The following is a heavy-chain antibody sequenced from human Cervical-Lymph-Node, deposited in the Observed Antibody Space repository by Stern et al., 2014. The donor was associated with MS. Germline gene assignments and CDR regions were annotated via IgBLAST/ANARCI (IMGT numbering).Heavy chain of an antibody. Sequence: QVQLQQWGAGLLKPSETLSLTCAVYGGSFSCYYWSWIRQPPGKGLEWIGEINHSGSTNYNPSLKSRVTISVDTSKNQFSLKLSSVTAADTAVYYCARGRTLDCWGQGTLVTVSS. CDR3: ARGRTLDC. J-gene: IGHJ4*02. V-gene: IGHV4-34*01. CDR1: GGSFSCYY. CDR2: INHSGST.